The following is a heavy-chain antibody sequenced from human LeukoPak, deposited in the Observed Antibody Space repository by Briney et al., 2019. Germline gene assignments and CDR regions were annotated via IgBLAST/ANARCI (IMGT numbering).Heavy chain of an antibody. V-gene: IGHV4-61*02. CDR1: GGSISSGSYY. CDR2: IYTSGST. Sequence: SETLSLTCTVSGGSISSGSYYWSWIRQPAGKGLEWIGRIYTSGSTNYNPSLKSRVTISVDTSKNQFSLKLSSVTAADTAVYYCARVSGLRSHPFDIWGQGTIVTVSS. D-gene: IGHD4-17*01. J-gene: IGHJ3*02. CDR3: ARVSGLRSHPFDI.